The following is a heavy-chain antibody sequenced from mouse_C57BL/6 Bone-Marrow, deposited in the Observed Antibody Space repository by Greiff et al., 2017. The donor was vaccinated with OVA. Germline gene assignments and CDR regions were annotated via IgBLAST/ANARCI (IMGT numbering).Heavy chain of an antibody. D-gene: IGHD1-1*01. CDR2: INPSNGGT. Sequence: VQLQQPGTELVKPGASVKLSCKASGYTFTRYWMHWVKQRPGQGLEWIGNINPSNGGTNYNEKFKSKATLTVDKSSSTAYMQLSSLTSEDSAVYYCARDPFYYYGSSWGYFDVWGTGTTVTVSS. CDR1: GYTFTRYW. V-gene: IGHV1-53*01. J-gene: IGHJ1*03. CDR3: ARDPFYYYGSSWGYFDV.